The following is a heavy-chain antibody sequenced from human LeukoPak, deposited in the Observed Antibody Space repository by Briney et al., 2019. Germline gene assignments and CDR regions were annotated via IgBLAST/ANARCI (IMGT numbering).Heavy chain of an antibody. CDR1: GYSISSGYY. V-gene: IGHV4-38-2*01. CDR3: ARRDGWFDP. D-gene: IGHD5-24*01. Sequence: PSETLSLTCAVSGYSISSGYYWGWIRQPPGKGLEWIGSIYHSGSTYYNPSLKSRVTISVDTSKNQFSLKLSSVTAADTAVCYCARRDGWFDPWGQGTLVTVSS. CDR2: IYHSGST. J-gene: IGHJ5*02.